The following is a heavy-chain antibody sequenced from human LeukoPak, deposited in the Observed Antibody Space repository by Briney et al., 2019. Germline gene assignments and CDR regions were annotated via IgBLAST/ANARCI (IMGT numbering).Heavy chain of an antibody. J-gene: IGHJ6*02. Sequence: GGSLRLSCAASGFTFDDYTMHWVRKAPGKGLEWVSLISWDGGSTYYADSVKGRFTISRDNSKNSLYLQMNSLRTEDTALYYCAKDMDTAMVLDYYYGMDVWGQGTTVTVSS. V-gene: IGHV3-43*01. CDR2: ISWDGGST. CDR3: AKDMDTAMVLDYYYGMDV. D-gene: IGHD5-18*01. CDR1: GFTFDDYT.